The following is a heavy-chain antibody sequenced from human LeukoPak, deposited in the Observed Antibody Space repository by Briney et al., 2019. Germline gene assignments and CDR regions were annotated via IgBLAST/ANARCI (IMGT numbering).Heavy chain of an antibody. V-gene: IGHV3-48*02. CDR1: GFTFSTYN. D-gene: IGHD3-16*01. CDR2: ISSGSSTI. J-gene: IGHJ4*02. CDR3: ARGETARVDY. Sequence: AGGSLRLSCAASGFTFSTYNMNWVRQAPGKGLEWLSYISSGSSTIYYADSVEGRFTISRDNAKNSLYLQMNSLRDEDTAVYYCARGETARVDYWGQGILVTVSS.